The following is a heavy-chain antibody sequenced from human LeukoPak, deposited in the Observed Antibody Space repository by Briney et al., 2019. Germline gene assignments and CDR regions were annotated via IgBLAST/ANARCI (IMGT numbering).Heavy chain of an antibody. CDR1: GGSISSGGYY. CDR2: IYYSGST. J-gene: IGHJ3*02. D-gene: IGHD3-10*01. CDR3: ARGGPSSSAFDI. V-gene: IGHV4-31*03. Sequence: SETLSLTCTVSGGSISSGGYYWSWIRQHPGKGLEWIGYIYYSGSTYYNPSLKSRVTISVDTSKNQFSLKLSSVTAADTAVYYCARGGPSSSAFDIWGQGTMVTVSS.